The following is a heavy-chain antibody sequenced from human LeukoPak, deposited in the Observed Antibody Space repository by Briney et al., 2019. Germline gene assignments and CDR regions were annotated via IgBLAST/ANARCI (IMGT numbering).Heavy chain of an antibody. D-gene: IGHD6-13*01. J-gene: IGHJ1*01. V-gene: IGHV1-2*06. CDR2: INPNSGGT. CDR3: ARDLGIAAAGSGEYFQH. Sequence: GASVKVSCKASGYTFTGYYMHWVRQAPGQGLEWKGRINPNSGGTNYAQKFQGRVTMTRDTSISTAYMELSRLRSDDTAVYYCARDLGIAAAGSGEYFQHWGQGTLVTVSS. CDR1: GYTFTGYY.